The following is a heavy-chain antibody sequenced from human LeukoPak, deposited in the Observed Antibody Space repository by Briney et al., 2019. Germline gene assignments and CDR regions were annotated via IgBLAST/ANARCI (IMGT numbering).Heavy chain of an antibody. V-gene: IGHV1-2*02. CDR1: GYTFTGYY. D-gene: IGHD3-22*01. Sequence: LRASVKVSCKASGYTFTGYYMHWVRQAPGQGLEWMGWINPNSGGTNYAQKFQGRVTMTRDTSISTAYMELSRLRSDDTAVYYCARGRAPYYYDSSGWYDAFDIWGQGTMVTVS. CDR2: INPNSGGT. J-gene: IGHJ3*02. CDR3: ARGRAPYYYDSSGWYDAFDI.